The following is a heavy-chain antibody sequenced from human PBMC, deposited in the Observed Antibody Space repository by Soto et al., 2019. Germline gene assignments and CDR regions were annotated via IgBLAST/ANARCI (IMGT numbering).Heavy chain of an antibody. D-gene: IGHD6-19*01. CDR3: AVETGYSSGWYSSLDY. CDR2: IWYDGSNK. V-gene: IGHV3-33*01. J-gene: IGHJ4*02. Sequence: GGSLRLSCAASGFTFSSYGMHWVRQAPGKGLEWVAVIWYDGSNKYYADSVKGRFTISRDNSKNTLYLQMNSLRAEDTAVYYCAVETGYSSGWYSSLDYWGQGTLVTVSS. CDR1: GFTFSSYG.